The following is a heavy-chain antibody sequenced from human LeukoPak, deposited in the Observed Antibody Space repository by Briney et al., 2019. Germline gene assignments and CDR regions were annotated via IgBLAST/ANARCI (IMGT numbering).Heavy chain of an antibody. CDR3: AKKYQLPQTTFYAFDI. Sequence: PGGFLRLSCAASGFTFSNFAMSWVRQAPGEGLEWVSVISASGGGTYYADSVKGRFTISRDNSQNTLYLQMNSLRAEDTAVYYCAKKYQLPQTTFYAFDIWGQGTMVTVSS. J-gene: IGHJ3*02. CDR1: GFTFSNFA. V-gene: IGHV3-23*01. CDR2: ISASGGGT. D-gene: IGHD2-2*01.